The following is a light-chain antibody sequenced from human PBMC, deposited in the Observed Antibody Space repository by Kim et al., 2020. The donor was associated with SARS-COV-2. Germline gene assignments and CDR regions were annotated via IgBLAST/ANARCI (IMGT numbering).Light chain of an antibody. CDR2: DVT. Sequence: SITISCTGTSSDVGGYNYVSWYQQHPGKAPKLMIYDVTNWPSGVSNRFSGSKSGNTASLTISALQAEDEADYYCTSYTSSNTLHVVFGGGTQLTVL. V-gene: IGLV2-14*04. CDR1: SSDVGGYNY. J-gene: IGLJ2*01. CDR3: TSYTSSNTLHVV.